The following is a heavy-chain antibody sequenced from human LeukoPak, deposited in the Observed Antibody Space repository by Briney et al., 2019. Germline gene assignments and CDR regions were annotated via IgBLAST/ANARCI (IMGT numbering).Heavy chain of an antibody. CDR1: GFTFSSYG. Sequence: GGSLRLSCAASGFTFSSYGMHWVRQAPGKGLEWVAVISYDGSNKYYADSVKGRFTISRDNSKNTLYLQMNSLRAEDTAVYYCAKDYYDSSGYRRNAFDIWGQGTMVTVSS. J-gene: IGHJ3*02. CDR3: AKDYYDSSGYRRNAFDI. CDR2: ISYDGSNK. V-gene: IGHV3-30*18. D-gene: IGHD3-22*01.